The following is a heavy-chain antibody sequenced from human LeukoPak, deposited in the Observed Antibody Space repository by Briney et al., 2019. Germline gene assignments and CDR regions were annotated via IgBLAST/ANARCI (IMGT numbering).Heavy chain of an antibody. J-gene: IGHJ4*02. Sequence: PSETLPLTCTVSGGSISNHYWSWIRQPPGKGLEWIGYIYNSVTTNYNPSLKSRVTISVDTSKNQFSLKLTSVTAADTAVYYCARQAAFDRSGGQFDYWGQGTLVTVSS. V-gene: IGHV4-59*11. CDR1: GGSISNHY. CDR2: IYNSVTT. D-gene: IGHD3-9*01. CDR3: ARQAAFDRSGGQFDY.